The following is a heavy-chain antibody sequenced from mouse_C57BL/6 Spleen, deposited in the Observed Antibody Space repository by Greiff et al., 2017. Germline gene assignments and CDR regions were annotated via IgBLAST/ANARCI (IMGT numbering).Heavy chain of an antibody. D-gene: IGHD2-3*01. CDR2: IHPNSGST. CDR1: GYTFTSYW. CDR3: ARGEASSVYDGSFAY. Sequence: QVQLQQPGAELVKPGASVKLSCKASGYTFTSYWMHWVKQRPGQGLEWIGMIHPNSGSTNYNEKFKSKATLTVDKSSSTAYMQLSSLTSEDSAVYYCARGEASSVYDGSFAYWGQGTLVTVSA. J-gene: IGHJ3*01. V-gene: IGHV1-64*01.